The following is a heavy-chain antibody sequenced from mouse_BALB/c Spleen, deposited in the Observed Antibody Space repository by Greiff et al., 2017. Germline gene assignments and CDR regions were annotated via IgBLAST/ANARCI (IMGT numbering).Heavy chain of an antibody. CDR1: GYTFTSYV. Sequence: EVQLVESGPELVKPGASVKMSCKASGYTFTSYVMHWVKQKPGQGLEWIGYINPYNDGTKYNEKFKGKATLTSDKSSSTAYMELSSLTSEDSAVYYCARGRITTVVATRGAMDYWGQGTSVTVSS. V-gene: IGHV1-14*01. CDR2: INPYNDGT. J-gene: IGHJ4*01. CDR3: ARGRITTVVATRGAMDY. D-gene: IGHD1-1*01.